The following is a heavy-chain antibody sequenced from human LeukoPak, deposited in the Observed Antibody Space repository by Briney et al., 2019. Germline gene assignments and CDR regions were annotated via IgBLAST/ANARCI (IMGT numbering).Heavy chain of an antibody. D-gene: IGHD1-26*01. CDR2: TNSDGSTT. Sequence: PGGSLRLSCAAPGFTFSSYWMHWVRQAPGKGLVWVSGTNSDGSTTAYADSVKGRFTISRDNAKNTLDLQMNSLRAEDTAVYYCATNIVGPTLDYWGQGTLVTVSS. V-gene: IGHV3-74*01. CDR1: GFTFSSYW. CDR3: ATNIVGPTLDY. J-gene: IGHJ4*02.